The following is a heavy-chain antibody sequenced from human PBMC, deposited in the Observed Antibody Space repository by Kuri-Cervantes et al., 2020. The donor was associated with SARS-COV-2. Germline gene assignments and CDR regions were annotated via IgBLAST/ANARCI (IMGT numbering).Heavy chain of an antibody. J-gene: IGHJ5*02. CDR1: GYTFTSYG. Sequence: ASVKVSCKASGYTFTSYGISWVRQAPGKGLEWMGGFDPEDGETIYAQKFQGRVTMTEDTSTDTAYMELSSLRSEDTAVYYCATAPPFYDSSGYYNWFDPWGQGTLVTVSS. D-gene: IGHD3-22*01. CDR2: FDPEDGET. CDR3: ATAPPFYDSSGYYNWFDP. V-gene: IGHV1-24*01.